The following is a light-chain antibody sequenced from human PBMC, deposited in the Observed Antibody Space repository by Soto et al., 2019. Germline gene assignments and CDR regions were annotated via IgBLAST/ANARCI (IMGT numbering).Light chain of an antibody. CDR1: SPNIGSNT. CDR2: SND. CDR3: AAWDDSLNAVV. J-gene: IGLJ2*01. Sequence: QSVLTQPPSASGTPGQRVTISCSGGSPNIGSNTVNWYQQHPGTAPTHLIYSNDQRPSGVPDRCSCCTSGISASLAISGLQSEDEADYYCAAWDDSLNAVVFGGGTKLTVL. V-gene: IGLV1-44*01.